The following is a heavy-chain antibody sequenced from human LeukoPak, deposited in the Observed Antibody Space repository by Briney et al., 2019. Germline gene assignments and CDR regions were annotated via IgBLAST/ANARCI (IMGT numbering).Heavy chain of an antibody. J-gene: IGHJ4*02. Sequence: SQTLSLTCTVSGGSISSGSYYWSWIRQPAGKGLEWIGRIYTSGSTNYNPSLKSRVTMSVDTSKNQFSLKLSSVTAADTAVYYCARDLLRGYFDYWGQETLVTVSS. CDR1: GGSISSGSYY. V-gene: IGHV4-61*02. CDR2: IYTSGST. CDR3: ARDLLRGYFDY.